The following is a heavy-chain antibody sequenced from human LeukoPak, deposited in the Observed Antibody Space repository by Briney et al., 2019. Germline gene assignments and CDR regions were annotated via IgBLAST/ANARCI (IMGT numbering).Heavy chain of an antibody. CDR3: ARVKKEYYYDSSGFLFHWFDP. D-gene: IGHD3-22*01. Sequence: SETLSLTCTVSGGSISSSSYYWGWIRQPPGKGLEWIGSIYYSGSTYYNPSLKSRVTISVDTSKNQFSLKLSSMTAADTAVYYCARVKKEYYYDSSGFLFHWFDPWGQGTLVTVSS. J-gene: IGHJ5*02. V-gene: IGHV4-39*07. CDR2: IYYSGST. CDR1: GGSISSSSYY.